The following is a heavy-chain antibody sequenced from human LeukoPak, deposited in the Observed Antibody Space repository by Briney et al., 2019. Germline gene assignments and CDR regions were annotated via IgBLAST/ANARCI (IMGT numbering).Heavy chain of an antibody. J-gene: IGHJ4*02. Sequence: GRSLRLSCAASGFTFSSYAMHWVRQAPGKGLEWVSAISGSGGSTYYADSVKGRFTISRDNSKNTLYLQMNSLRAEDTAVYYCAKLGDILTGYPYYFDCWGQGTLVTVSS. CDR1: GFTFSSYA. V-gene: IGHV3-23*01. D-gene: IGHD3-9*01. CDR2: ISGSGGST. CDR3: AKLGDILTGYPYYFDC.